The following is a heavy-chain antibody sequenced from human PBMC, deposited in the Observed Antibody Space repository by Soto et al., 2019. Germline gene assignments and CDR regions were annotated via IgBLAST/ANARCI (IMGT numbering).Heavy chain of an antibody. CDR3: ANSLAPGGFKDYYYYYMDV. Sequence: GSLRLSCAASGFTFSSYAMSWVRQAPGKGLEWVSAISGSGGSTYYADSVKGRFTISRDNSKNTLYLQMNSLRAEDTAVYYCANSLAPGGFKDYYYYYMDVWGKGTTVTVSS. J-gene: IGHJ6*03. D-gene: IGHD3-16*01. V-gene: IGHV3-23*01. CDR2: ISGSGGST. CDR1: GFTFSSYA.